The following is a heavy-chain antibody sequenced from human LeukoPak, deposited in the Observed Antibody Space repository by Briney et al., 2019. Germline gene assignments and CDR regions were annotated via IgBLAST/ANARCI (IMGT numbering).Heavy chain of an antibody. CDR3: AKGTGAATDYYFDY. V-gene: IGHV3-23*01. CDR1: GFTFSSYA. J-gene: IGHJ4*02. D-gene: IGHD1-26*01. Sequence: GGSLRLSCAASGFTFSSYAMSWVRQAPGKGLEWVSAISGSGGSTYYADSVKGRFTISRDNSKNTRYLQMNSLRAEDTAVYYCAKGTGAATDYYFDYWGQGTLVTVSS. CDR2: ISGSGGST.